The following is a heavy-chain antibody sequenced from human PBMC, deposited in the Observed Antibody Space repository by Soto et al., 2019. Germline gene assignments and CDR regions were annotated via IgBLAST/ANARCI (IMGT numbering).Heavy chain of an antibody. CDR1: GGIFRTYS. V-gene: IGHV1-69*18. CDR3: ASRQGGNLDNYYNMDV. CDR2: IIPLFGTP. D-gene: IGHD4-4*01. J-gene: IGHJ6*02. Sequence: QVQLVQSGAEVKRPGSSVKVSCKASGGIFRTYSIYWVRQAPGQGLAWMGSIIPLFGTPNYAQKFQGRVIISADESTSTAYMEVTSLRSEDTAMYFLASRQGGNLDNYYNMDVWGQGTTVTVSS.